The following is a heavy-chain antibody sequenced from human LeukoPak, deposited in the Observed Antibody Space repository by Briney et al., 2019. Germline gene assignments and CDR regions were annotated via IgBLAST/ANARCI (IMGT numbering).Heavy chain of an antibody. J-gene: IGHJ3*02. CDR3: ARLKRIQLWLSKPAPNKDAFDI. V-gene: IGHV4-34*01. Sequence: PSETLSLTCAVYGGSFSGYYWSWIRQPPGKGLEWIGEINHSGSTNYNPSLKSRVTISVDTSKNQFSLKLSSVTAADTAVYYCARLKRIQLWLSKPAPNKDAFDIWGQGTMVTVSS. CDR1: GGSFSGYY. CDR2: INHSGST. D-gene: IGHD5-18*01.